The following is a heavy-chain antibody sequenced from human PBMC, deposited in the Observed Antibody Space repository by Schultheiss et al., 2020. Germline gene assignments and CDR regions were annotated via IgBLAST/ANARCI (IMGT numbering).Heavy chain of an antibody. J-gene: IGHJ4*02. CDR3: ARGSNPGNY. CDR2: IYYSGST. D-gene: IGHD4-11*01. Sequence: SETLSLTCAVYGGSFSGYYWSWIRQPPGKGLEWIGYIYYSGSTNYNPSLKSRVTMSVDTSKNQFSLKLSSVTAADAAVYYCARGSNPGNYWGQGTLVTVSS. V-gene: IGHV4-34*01. CDR1: GGSFSGYY.